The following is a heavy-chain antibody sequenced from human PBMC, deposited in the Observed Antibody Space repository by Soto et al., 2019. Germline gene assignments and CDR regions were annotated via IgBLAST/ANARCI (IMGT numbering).Heavy chain of an antibody. J-gene: IGHJ5*02. V-gene: IGHV4-4*07. D-gene: IGHD2-2*01. Sequence: ETLSLTCTVSGGSISSYYWSWIRQPAGKGLEWIGRIYTSGSTNYNPSLKSRVTMSVDTSKNQFSLKLSSVTAADTAVYYCARDWGGPDLVVVPAALNWFDPWGQGTLVTVYS. CDR1: GGSISSYY. CDR2: IYTSGST. CDR3: ARDWGGPDLVVVPAALNWFDP.